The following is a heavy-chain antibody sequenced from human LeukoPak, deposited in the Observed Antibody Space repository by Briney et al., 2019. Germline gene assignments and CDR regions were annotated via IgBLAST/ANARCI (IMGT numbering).Heavy chain of an antibody. CDR2: MNSNSGNT. Sequence: GASVKVSCKASGYTFTSYDINWVRQATGQGLEWMGWMNSNSGNTGYAQKFQGRVTITRNTSISTAYMELSSLRSEDTAVYYCARDYDSSGSLDYWGQGTLVTVSS. J-gene: IGHJ4*02. V-gene: IGHV1-8*01. D-gene: IGHD3-22*01. CDR1: GYTFTSYD. CDR3: ARDYDSSGSLDY.